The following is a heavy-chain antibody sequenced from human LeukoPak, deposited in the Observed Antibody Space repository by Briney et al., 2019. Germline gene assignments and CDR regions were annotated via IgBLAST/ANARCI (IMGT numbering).Heavy chain of an antibody. Sequence: PSETLSLTCAVYGGSFSGYYWSWIRQPPGKGLEWIGEINHSGSTNYNPSLKSRVTTSVDTSKNQFSLKLSSVTAADTAVYYCARGGGYCSGGSCSELDYWGQGTLVTVSS. V-gene: IGHV4-34*01. D-gene: IGHD2-15*01. CDR1: GGSFSGYY. CDR3: ARGGGYCSGGSCSELDY. J-gene: IGHJ4*02. CDR2: INHSGST.